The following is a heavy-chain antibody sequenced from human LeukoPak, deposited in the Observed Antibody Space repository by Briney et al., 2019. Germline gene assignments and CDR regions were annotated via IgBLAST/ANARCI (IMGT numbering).Heavy chain of an antibody. V-gene: IGHV3-23*01. J-gene: IGHJ4*02. CDR1: GFTFKSYA. D-gene: IGHD3-22*01. Sequence: PGGSLKLSCAASGFTFKSYAMTWVRQAPGQGLEWVSTISSSGGGTYYADYVKGRFTISRDKSKNTLYLQMNSLTVEDTAVYYCAKVMIAFNAFDYWGQGTLGTVSS. CDR2: ISSSGGGT. CDR3: AKVMIAFNAFDY.